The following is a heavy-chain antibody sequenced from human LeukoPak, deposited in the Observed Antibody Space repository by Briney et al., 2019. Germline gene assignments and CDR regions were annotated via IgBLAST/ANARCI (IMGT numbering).Heavy chain of an antibody. Sequence: SETLSLTCAVYGGSFSGYYWSWIRQPPGKGLEWIGEINHNGSTNYNPSLKSRVTISVDTSKNQFSLKLSSVTAADTAVYYCATFQAFQRYYYYYHYMDVWGKGTTVTVSS. CDR3: ATFQAFQRYYYYYHYMDV. CDR2: INHNGST. J-gene: IGHJ6*03. D-gene: IGHD3-16*01. V-gene: IGHV4-34*01. CDR1: GGSFSGYY.